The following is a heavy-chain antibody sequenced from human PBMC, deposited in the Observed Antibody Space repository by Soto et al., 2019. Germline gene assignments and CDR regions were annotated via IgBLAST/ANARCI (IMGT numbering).Heavy chain of an antibody. V-gene: IGHV3-23*01. J-gene: IGHJ4*02. D-gene: IGHD2-15*01. CDR1: GFTFSSYA. CDR3: AKDGGSVCSGGTCYFQAPDY. Sequence: GGSLRLSCAASGFTFSSYAMSWVRQAPGKGLEWVSGIDGSGRNTYYADSVKGRFTISRDNSKNTLSVQMNGLRVEDTALYYCAKDGGSVCSGGTCYFQAPDYWGQGTLVTVSS. CDR2: IDGSGRNT.